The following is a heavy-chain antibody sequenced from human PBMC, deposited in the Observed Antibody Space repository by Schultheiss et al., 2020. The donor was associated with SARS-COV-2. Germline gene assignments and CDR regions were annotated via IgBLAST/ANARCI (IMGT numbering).Heavy chain of an antibody. CDR1: GFTFSSYW. D-gene: IGHD3-9*01. J-gene: IGHJ4*02. CDR3: ARESDDILTGYSGGFDY. V-gene: IGHV3-74*01. CDR2: INSDGSST. Sequence: GGSLRLSCAASGFTFSSYWMHWVRQAPGKGLVWVSRINSDGSSTSYADSVKGRFTISRDNAKNSLYLQMNSLRAEDTAVYYCARESDDILTGYSGGFDYWGQGTLVTVSS.